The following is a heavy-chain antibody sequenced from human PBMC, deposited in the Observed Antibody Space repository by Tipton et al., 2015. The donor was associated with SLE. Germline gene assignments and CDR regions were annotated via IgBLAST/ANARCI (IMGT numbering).Heavy chain of an antibody. Sequence: TLSLTCTVSGGSISSSSYYWGWIRQPPGKGLEWIGSIYYSGSTYYNPSLKSRVTISVDTSKNQFSLRLSSVTAADTAVYYCARTRFTAIQGLRWFDHWGQGTLVTVSS. CDR2: IYYSGST. CDR1: GGSISSSSYY. J-gene: IGHJ5*02. V-gene: IGHV4-39*07. CDR3: ARTRFTAIQGLRWFDH. D-gene: IGHD3/OR15-3a*01.